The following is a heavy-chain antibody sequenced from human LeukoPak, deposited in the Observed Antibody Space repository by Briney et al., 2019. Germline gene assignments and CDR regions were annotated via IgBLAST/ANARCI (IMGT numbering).Heavy chain of an antibody. CDR2: ISSSSSYI. CDR3: ARGDYGDPTTGAFDI. D-gene: IGHD4-17*01. V-gene: IGHV3-21*04. CDR1: GFTFSSYS. J-gene: IGHJ3*02. Sequence: GGSLRLSCAASGFTFSSYSMNWVRQAPGKGLEWVSSISSSSSYIYYADSVKGRFTISRDNAKNSLYLQMNSLRAEDTAVYYCARGDYGDPTTGAFDIWGQGTMVTVSS.